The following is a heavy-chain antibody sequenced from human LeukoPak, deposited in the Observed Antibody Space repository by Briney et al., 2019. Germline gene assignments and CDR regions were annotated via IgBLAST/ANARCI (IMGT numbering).Heavy chain of an antibody. Sequence: PGGSLRLSCAASGLTFSSYGMHWVRQAPGKGLEWVSFITSRGSIIYYADSVKGRFTISRDNAKNSLYLQINSLRAEDTALYYCAREGGYNYEDAFDIWGQGTMVTVSS. V-gene: IGHV3-48*04. CDR3: AREGGYNYEDAFDI. J-gene: IGHJ3*02. CDR1: GLTFSSYG. CDR2: ITSRGSII. D-gene: IGHD5-18*01.